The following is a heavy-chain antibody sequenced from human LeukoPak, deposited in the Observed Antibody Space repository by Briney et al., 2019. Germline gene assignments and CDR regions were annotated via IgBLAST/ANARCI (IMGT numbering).Heavy chain of an antibody. Sequence: GGSLRLSCAASGFTFSSYAMHWVRQAPGKGLEYVSASSSNGGSTYYANSVKGRFTISRDNSKSTLHLQMGSLRAEDMAVYYCARSYCSSTSCYNALTYFDYWGQGTLVTVSS. CDR1: GFTFSSYA. D-gene: IGHD2-2*02. J-gene: IGHJ4*02. CDR3: ARSYCSSTSCYNALTYFDY. V-gene: IGHV3-64*01. CDR2: SSSNGGST.